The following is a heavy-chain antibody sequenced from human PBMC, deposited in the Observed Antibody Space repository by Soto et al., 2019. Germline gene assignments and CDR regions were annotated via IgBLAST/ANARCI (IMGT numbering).Heavy chain of an antibody. J-gene: IGHJ5*02. CDR3: ARGRIAAAGTNWFDP. CDR2: VYHSGST. CDR1: GGSISTSNW. V-gene: IGHV4-4*02. Sequence: SETLSLTCAVSGGSISTSNWWSWVRQPPGKGLEWIGEVYHSGSTNYNPSFKSRVAMSVDKSKNQFSLKLSSVTAADTAVYYCARGRIAAAGTNWFDPWGQGTLVTVSS. D-gene: IGHD6-13*01.